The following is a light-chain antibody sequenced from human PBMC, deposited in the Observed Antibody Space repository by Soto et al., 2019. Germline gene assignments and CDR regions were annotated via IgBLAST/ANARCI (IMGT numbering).Light chain of an antibody. Sequence: QSVLTQPASVSGSPGQSITISCTGTSSDFGSYNLVSWYQQQPGKAPKLIIYEATKRPSGVSDRFSGSKSGKTASLTISGLQAEDEADYYCCSYAGRITLYVFGTGTKVTVL. CDR1: SSDFGSYNL. J-gene: IGLJ1*01. CDR3: CSYAGRITLYV. V-gene: IGLV2-23*01. CDR2: EAT.